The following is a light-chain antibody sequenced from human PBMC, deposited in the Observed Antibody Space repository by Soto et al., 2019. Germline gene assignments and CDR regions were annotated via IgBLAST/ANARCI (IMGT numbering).Light chain of an antibody. V-gene: IGLV1-40*01. CDR1: SSNIGAGYD. J-gene: IGLJ2*01. CDR2: GNS. CDR3: QSYDSSLSGSEVV. Sequence: QSVLTQPPSVSGAPGQRVTISCTGSSSNIGAGYDVHWYQQLPGTAPKLLIYGNSNRPSGVPDRCSGSKSGTSASLAITGLQAEDEADYYCQSYDSSLSGSEVVFGGGTKLTVL.